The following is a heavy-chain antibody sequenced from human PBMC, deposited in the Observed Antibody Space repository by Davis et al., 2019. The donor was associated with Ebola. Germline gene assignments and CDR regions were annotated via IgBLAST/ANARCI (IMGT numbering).Heavy chain of an antibody. CDR3: ARRWIAVADNWFDP. Sequence: ASVKVSCKASGYTFTSYGISWVRQAPGQGLEWMGRINPNSGGTNYAQKFQGRVTMTRDTSISTAYMELSRLRSDDTAVYYCARRWIAVADNWFDPWGQGTLVTVSS. V-gene: IGHV1-2*06. J-gene: IGHJ5*02. D-gene: IGHD6-19*01. CDR1: GYTFTSYG. CDR2: INPNSGGT.